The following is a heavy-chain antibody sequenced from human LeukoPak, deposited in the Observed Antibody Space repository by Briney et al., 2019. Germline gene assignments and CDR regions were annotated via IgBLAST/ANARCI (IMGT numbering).Heavy chain of an antibody. J-gene: IGHJ1*01. CDR1: GGTFSSYA. V-gene: IGHV1-69*13. D-gene: IGHD6-13*01. Sequence: SVKVSCKASGGTFSSYAISWVEQAPGQGLNWLGGIIPIFGTANYAQKFQGRVTITADESTSTAYMELSSLRSEDTAVYYCARGVKEALPRGIAESYFQHWGQGTLVTVSS. CDR3: ARGVKEALPRGIAESYFQH. CDR2: IIPIFGTA.